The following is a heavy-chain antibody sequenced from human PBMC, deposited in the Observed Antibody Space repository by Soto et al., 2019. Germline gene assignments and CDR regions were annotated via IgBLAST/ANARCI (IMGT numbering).Heavy chain of an antibody. CDR3: ARGPSAILTGYLLDY. CDR1: GGSFSGYY. V-gene: IGHV4-34*01. Sequence: SETLSLTCAVYGGSFSGYYWSWIRQPPGKGLEWIGEINHSGSTNYNPSLKSRVTISVDTSKNQFSLKLSSVTAADTAVYYCARGPSAILTGYLLDYWGQGTLVTVSS. D-gene: IGHD3-9*01. J-gene: IGHJ4*02. CDR2: INHSGST.